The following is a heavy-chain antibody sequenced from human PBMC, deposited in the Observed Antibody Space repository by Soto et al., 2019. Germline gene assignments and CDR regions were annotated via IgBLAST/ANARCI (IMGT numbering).Heavy chain of an antibody. Sequence: QVHLVESGGGVVQPGNSLRLSCSASGFTLSSYGIHWVRQAPGKGLEWVAVLSYDEVNKNYVDSVKGRFTISRDNSKNTLYLQMNSLRAEDTAVYFCARMRAYAFDYWGQGTLVTVSS. V-gene: IGHV3-30*03. CDR1: GFTLSSYG. CDR2: LSYDEVNK. J-gene: IGHJ4*02. CDR3: ARMRAYAFDY. D-gene: IGHD4-17*01.